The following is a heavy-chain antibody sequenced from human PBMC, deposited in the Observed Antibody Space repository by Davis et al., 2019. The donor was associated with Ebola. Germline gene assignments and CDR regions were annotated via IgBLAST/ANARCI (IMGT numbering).Heavy chain of an antibody. CDR3: ARSRSFYFDY. J-gene: IGHJ4*02. CDR1: GSTFNRSA. V-gene: IGHV3-30-3*01. CDR2: ISYDGYNT. Sequence: GESLKISCAASGSTFNRSAMHWVRQAPGKGLEWVAVISYDGYNTYYADSVQGRFTVFRDNSKNTLSLQMNSLTSEDRAVYYCARSRSFYFDYWGQGSLVTVAS.